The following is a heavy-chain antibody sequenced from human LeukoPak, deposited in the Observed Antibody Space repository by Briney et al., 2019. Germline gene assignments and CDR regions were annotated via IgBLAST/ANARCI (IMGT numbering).Heavy chain of an antibody. J-gene: IGHJ4*02. V-gene: IGHV4-59*01. Sequence: SETLSLTCTVSGGSISSYYWTWIRQPPGKGLEWIGYIFYTGSTNYNPSLKSRVTISVDTSKNQFSLKLSSGTAADTAVYYCARGDSCGSGSYYRGGEPNFDYWGQGTLVTVSS. CDR3: ARGDSCGSGSYYRGGEPNFDY. CDR1: GGSISSYY. CDR2: IFYTGST. D-gene: IGHD3-10*01.